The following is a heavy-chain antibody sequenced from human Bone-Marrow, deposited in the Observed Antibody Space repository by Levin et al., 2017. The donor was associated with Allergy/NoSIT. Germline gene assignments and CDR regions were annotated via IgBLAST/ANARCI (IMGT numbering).Heavy chain of an antibody. CDR3: TKERATGRGALNY. CDR1: GFIFNNYA. D-gene: IGHD4/OR15-4a*01. Sequence: SCAASGFIFNNYAMAWVRQAPGKDLEWVSSISGSGDKTNYADSVQGRFIISRDNSNNTVSLQMNNLRVEDTALFYCTKERATGRGALNYWGQGILVTVSS. V-gene: IGHV3-23*01. J-gene: IGHJ4*02. CDR2: ISGSGDKT.